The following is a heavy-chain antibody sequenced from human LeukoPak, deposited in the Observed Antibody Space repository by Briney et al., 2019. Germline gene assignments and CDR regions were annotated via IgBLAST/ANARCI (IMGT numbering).Heavy chain of an antibody. Sequence: KTGGSLRLSCAASGFTFSSYSMNWVRQAPGKGLEWVSSISSSSSYIYYADSVEGRFTISRDNAKNSLYLQMNSLRAEDTAVYYCASSIAVAGSRFDYWGQGTLVTVSS. CDR3: ASSIAVAGSRFDY. D-gene: IGHD6-19*01. CDR2: ISSSSSYI. CDR1: GFTFSSYS. J-gene: IGHJ4*02. V-gene: IGHV3-21*01.